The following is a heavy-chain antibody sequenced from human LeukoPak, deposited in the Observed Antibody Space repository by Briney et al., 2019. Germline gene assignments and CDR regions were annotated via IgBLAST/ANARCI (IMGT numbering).Heavy chain of an antibody. CDR2: INHSGST. CDR1: GGSFSGYY. CDR3: ARDERYCSSTSCYGGVPNFYYYYGMDV. Sequence: SGTLSLTCAVYGGSFSGYYWSWIRQPPGKGLEWIGEINHSGSTNYNPSLKSRVTISVDTSKNQFSLKLSSVAAADTAVYYCARDERYCSSTSCYGGVPNFYYYYGMDVWGQGTTVTVSS. J-gene: IGHJ6*02. D-gene: IGHD2-2*01. V-gene: IGHV4-34*01.